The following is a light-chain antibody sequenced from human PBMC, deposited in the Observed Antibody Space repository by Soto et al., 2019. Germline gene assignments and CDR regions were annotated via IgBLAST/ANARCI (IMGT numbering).Light chain of an antibody. J-gene: IGKJ4*01. CDR1: QSVSSN. V-gene: IGKV3-15*01. CDR3: QQYNNGPPLT. CDR2: GAS. Sequence: EIVMTQSPATLSVSPGERATLSCRASQSVSSNLAWYQQKPGQAPRLLIYGASTRATGIPARFSGSGSGTEFTLTISSLQSGEVAVYYCQQYNNGPPLTFGGGPKVDIK.